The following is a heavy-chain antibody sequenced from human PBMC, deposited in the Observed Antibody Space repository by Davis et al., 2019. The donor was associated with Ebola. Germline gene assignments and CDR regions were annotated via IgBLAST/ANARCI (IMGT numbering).Heavy chain of an antibody. CDR3: ARDPRLYGGYDFDY. V-gene: IGHV3-33*01. CDR1: GFTFSSYG. J-gene: IGHJ4*02. D-gene: IGHD5-12*01. Sequence: GESLKISCAASGFTFSSYGMHWVRQAPGKGLEWVAVIWYDGSNKYYADSVKGRFTISRDNSKNTLYLQMNSLRAEDTAVYYCARDPRLYGGYDFDYWGQGTLVTVSS. CDR2: IWYDGSNK.